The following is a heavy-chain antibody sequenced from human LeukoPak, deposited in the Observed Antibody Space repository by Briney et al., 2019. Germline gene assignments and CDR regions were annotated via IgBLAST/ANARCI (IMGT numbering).Heavy chain of an antibody. Sequence: ASVKVSCKASGYTFTSYDINWERQATGQGLEWMGWMNPNSGNTGYAQKFQGRVTMTRNSSINTAYMELSSLRSEDTAVYYCARRHGRCSDGSCYYPDYWGQGTLVTVSS. CDR2: MNPNSGNT. CDR3: ARRHGRCSDGSCYYPDY. CDR1: GYTFTSYD. J-gene: IGHJ4*02. D-gene: IGHD2-15*01. V-gene: IGHV1-8*01.